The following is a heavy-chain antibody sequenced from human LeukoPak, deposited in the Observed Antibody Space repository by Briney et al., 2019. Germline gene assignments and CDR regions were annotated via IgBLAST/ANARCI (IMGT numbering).Heavy chain of an antibody. Sequence: GGSLRLSCAASGFTFSSYAMSWVHQAPGKGLEWVSAISGSGGSTYYADSVKGRFTISRDNSKNTLYLQMNSLRAEDTAVYYCAKALAYCSSTSCYTVHYYYMDVWGKGTTVTVSS. CDR2: ISGSGGST. J-gene: IGHJ6*03. CDR1: GFTFSSYA. V-gene: IGHV3-23*01. D-gene: IGHD2-2*02. CDR3: AKALAYCSSTSCYTVHYYYMDV.